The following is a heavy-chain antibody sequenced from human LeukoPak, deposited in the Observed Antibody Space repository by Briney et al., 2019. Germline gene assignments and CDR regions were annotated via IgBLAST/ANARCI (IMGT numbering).Heavy chain of an antibody. CDR1: GGSFSGYY. V-gene: IGHV4-34*01. CDR3: AREDCSGGSCTYYYYYYMDV. Sequence: SETLSLTCAVYGGSFSGYYWSWIRQPPGKGLEWLASMYHSGSTYYNPALKSRVTISVDTSKNQFSLKLSSVTAADTAVYYCAREDCSGGSCTYYYYYYMDVWGKGTTVTVSS. CDR2: MYHSGST. J-gene: IGHJ6*03. D-gene: IGHD2-15*01.